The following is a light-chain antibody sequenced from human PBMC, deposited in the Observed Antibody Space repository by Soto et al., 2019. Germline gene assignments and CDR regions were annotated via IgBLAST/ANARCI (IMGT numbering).Light chain of an antibody. CDR1: QSVVGH. V-gene: IGKV3-15*01. CDR2: GAS. Sequence: ETVMTQSPATLSVSPGETVTLSCRASQSVVGHLAWYQQKPGQPPRLLIYGASTRATGLPARFTGSGSGTEFTLTISSLQSEDFAVYYCQQYNNWPLTFGGGTKVEIK. CDR3: QQYNNWPLT. J-gene: IGKJ4*01.